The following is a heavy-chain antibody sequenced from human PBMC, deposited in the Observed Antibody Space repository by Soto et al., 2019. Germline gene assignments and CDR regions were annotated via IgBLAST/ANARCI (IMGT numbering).Heavy chain of an antibody. CDR1: GGSISSSSYY. Sequence: PSETLSLTCTVSGGSISSSSYYWGWIRQPPGKGLEWIGSIYYSGSTYYNPSLKSRVTISVDTSKNQFSLKLSSVTAADTAVYYCARLRGSGSNNWFDPWGQGTLVTVSS. CDR3: ARLRGSGSNNWFDP. D-gene: IGHD3-10*01. J-gene: IGHJ5*02. V-gene: IGHV4-39*01. CDR2: IYYSGST.